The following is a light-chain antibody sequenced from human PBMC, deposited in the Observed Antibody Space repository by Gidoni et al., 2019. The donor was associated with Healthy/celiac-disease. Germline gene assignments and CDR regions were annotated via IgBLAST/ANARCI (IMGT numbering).Light chain of an antibody. V-gene: IGKV1-5*03. Sequence: DIQMTPSPSTLSASMGDRVTITCRASQSISDWLAWYQQKPGEAPNLLIYKASRLDSGVPSRFSGSGSGTHFTLTISSLQPDDFATYCCHHYSSLWTFGQGTKVEIK. CDR2: KAS. CDR1: QSISDW. CDR3: HHYSSLWT. J-gene: IGKJ1*01.